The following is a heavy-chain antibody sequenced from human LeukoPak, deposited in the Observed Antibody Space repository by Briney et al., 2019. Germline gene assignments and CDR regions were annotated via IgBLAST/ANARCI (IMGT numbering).Heavy chain of an antibody. D-gene: IGHD3-3*01. CDR3: ARGMSTIFGVVIWYFDY. CDR2: INPSGGST. CDR1: GYTFTGYY. V-gene: IGHV1-46*01. Sequence: GASVKVSCKASGYTFTGYYMHWVRQAPGQGLEWMGIINPSGGSTSYAQKFQGRVTMTRDTSTSTVYMELSSLRSEDTAVYYCARGMSTIFGVVIWYFDYWGQGTLVTVSS. J-gene: IGHJ4*02.